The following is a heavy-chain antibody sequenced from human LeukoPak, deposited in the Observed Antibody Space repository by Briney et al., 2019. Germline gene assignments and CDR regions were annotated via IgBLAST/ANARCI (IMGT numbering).Heavy chain of an antibody. CDR2: IYSGCST. CDR1: GFTVSSNY. J-gene: IGHJ3*02. CDR3: ARGYYDFWSGAFDI. Sequence: GGSLRLSCAASGFTVSSNYMSWVRQAPGKGLEGVSVIYSGCSTYYADSVKGRFTISRDNSKNTMYLQMNSLRAEDTAVYYCARGYYDFWSGAFDIWGQGTMVTVSS. D-gene: IGHD3-3*01. V-gene: IGHV3-53*01.